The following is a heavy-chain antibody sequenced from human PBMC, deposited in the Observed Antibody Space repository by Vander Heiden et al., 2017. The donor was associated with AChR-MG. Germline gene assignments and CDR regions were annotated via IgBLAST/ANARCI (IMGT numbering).Heavy chain of an antibody. D-gene: IGHD1-26*01. CDR3: AHRLPKKVRETHFDY. CDR1: GFSLSTSGVG. J-gene: IGHJ4*02. V-gene: IGHV2-5*02. Sequence: QITLKESGPTLVKPTQTLTLTCTFSGFSLSTSGVGLGWIRQPPGKALEWLALIYWDDDKRYSPSLKSRLTITKDTSKNQVVLTMTNMDPVDTATYYCAHRLPKKVRETHFDYWGQGTLVTVSS. CDR2: IYWDDDK.